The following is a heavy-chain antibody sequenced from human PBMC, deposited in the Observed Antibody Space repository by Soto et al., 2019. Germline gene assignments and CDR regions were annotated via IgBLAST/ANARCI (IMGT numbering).Heavy chain of an antibody. CDR1: GFTFRTYW. D-gene: IGHD5-18*01. V-gene: IGHV3-7*05. J-gene: IGHJ6*02. Sequence: EVQLVESGGGLVQPGGSLRLSCGASGFTFRTYWLSWVRQVPGKGLEWVANINQDGSEKNYVDSVKGRFTISRDNAKNSLHRQRSSLRAVDTALYYCARYGSTSWYSYDYYGMDVWGQGTTVTVSS. CDR2: INQDGSEK. CDR3: ARYGSTSWYSYDYYGMDV.